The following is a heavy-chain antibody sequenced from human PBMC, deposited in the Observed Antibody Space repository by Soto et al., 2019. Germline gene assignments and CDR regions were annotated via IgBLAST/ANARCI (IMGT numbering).Heavy chain of an antibody. CDR3: AREPGGEILYNWFDP. D-gene: IGHD2-15*01. CDR1: SGSISSSNW. V-gene: IGHV4-4*02. CDR2: IYHSGST. Sequence: PSETLSLTCAVSSGSISSSNWWSWVRQPPGKGLEWIGEIYHSGSTNYNPSLKSRVTISVDKSKNQFSLKLSSVTAADTAVYYCAREPGGEILYNWFDPWGQGTLVTVSS. J-gene: IGHJ5*02.